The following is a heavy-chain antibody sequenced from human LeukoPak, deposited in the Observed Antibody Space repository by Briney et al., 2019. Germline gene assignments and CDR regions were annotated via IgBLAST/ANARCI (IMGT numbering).Heavy chain of an antibody. CDR1: GYTFTSYD. D-gene: IGHD4-23*01. V-gene: IGHV1-8*01. J-gene: IGHJ4*02. Sequence: ASVKLSCKASGYTFTSYDINWERQATGQGLEWMGWMNPNSGNTGNAQTFQGRVNMTRNISISTAYMELSSLRSEDTAVYYCARYGGNAYWGQGTLVTVSS. CDR2: MNPNSGNT. CDR3: ARYGGNAY.